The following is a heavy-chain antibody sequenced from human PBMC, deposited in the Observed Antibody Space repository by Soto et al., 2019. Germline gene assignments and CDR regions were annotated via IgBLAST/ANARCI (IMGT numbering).Heavy chain of an antibody. J-gene: IGHJ4*02. CDR1: GFTFSTSA. V-gene: IGHV3-23*01. CDR2: ISAGGGTT. D-gene: IGHD3-3*01. CDR3: ASVFYGLSSGYPSYFDQ. Sequence: GSLRLSCGASGFTFSTSAMSWVRQAPGKGLEWVSGISAGGGTTDYADSVKGRFTISRDNFKNTLYLQMNSLRAEDTALYYCASVFYGLSSGYPSYFDQWGQGTLVTVSS.